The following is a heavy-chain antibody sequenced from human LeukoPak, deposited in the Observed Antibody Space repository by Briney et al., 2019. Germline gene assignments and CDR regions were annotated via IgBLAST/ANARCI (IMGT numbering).Heavy chain of an antibody. V-gene: IGHV3-23*01. D-gene: IGHD3-10*01. CDR2: ISGSGGST. CDR3: AKDRVDGSGSQFDS. J-gene: IGHJ4*02. CDR1: GFSFSSYG. Sequence: GGSLRLSCAASGFSFSSYGMSWVRQAPGKGLEWVSAISGSGGSTYYADSVKGRFTISKDNAMDILFLQMNSLRADDTAVYYCAKDRVDGSGSQFDSWGQGSLVTVSS.